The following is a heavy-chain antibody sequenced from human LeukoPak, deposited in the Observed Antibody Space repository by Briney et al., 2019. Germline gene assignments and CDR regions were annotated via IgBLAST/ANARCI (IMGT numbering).Heavy chain of an antibody. V-gene: IGHV4-59*08. Sequence: PSETLSLTCTVSGGSISSYYWSWIRQPPGKELEWIGYIYYSGTTNYNPSLKSRVTMSVDTSRNQFSLKLSSVTAADTAVYYCARHGNYYDSTGYYSFWFDSWGQGTLVTVSS. CDR3: ARHGNYYDSTGYYSFWFDS. CDR1: GGSISSYY. CDR2: IYYSGTT. D-gene: IGHD3-22*01. J-gene: IGHJ5*01.